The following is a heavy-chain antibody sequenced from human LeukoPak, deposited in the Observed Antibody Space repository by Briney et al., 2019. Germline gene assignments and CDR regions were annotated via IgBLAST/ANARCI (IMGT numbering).Heavy chain of an antibody. Sequence: SETLSLTCTVSGGSISSSSYYWGWIRQPPGKGLEWIGSIYYSGSTYYNPSLKSRVTISVDTSKNQFSLKLSSVTAADTAVYYCARHRLGFGEFPWNWFDPWGQGTLVTISS. CDR3: ARHRLGFGEFPWNWFDP. D-gene: IGHD3-10*01. J-gene: IGHJ5*02. CDR1: GGSISSSSYY. V-gene: IGHV4-39*01. CDR2: IYYSGST.